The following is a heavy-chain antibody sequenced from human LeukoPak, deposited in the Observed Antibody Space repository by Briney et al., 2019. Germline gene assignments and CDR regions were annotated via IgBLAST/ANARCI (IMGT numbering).Heavy chain of an antibody. CDR2: IYYSGFT. Sequence: SETLSLTCTVSGASISSSSSYYWVWIRQPPGKGLEWIGSIYYSGFTYYNPSLKGRVTMSVDTSKNRFSLKLSSVTAADTAVFYCARQDIGGLKFSLDFWGQGTLVTVSS. D-gene: IGHD3-16*01. CDR3: ARQDIGGLKFSLDF. CDR1: GASISSSSSYY. V-gene: IGHV4-39*01. J-gene: IGHJ4*02.